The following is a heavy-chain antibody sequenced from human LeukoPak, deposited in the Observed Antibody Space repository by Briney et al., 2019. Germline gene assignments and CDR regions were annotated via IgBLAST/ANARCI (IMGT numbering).Heavy chain of an antibody. CDR2: IYSGGST. V-gene: IGHV3-53*01. J-gene: IGHJ2*01. CDR3: ASPLRYFDWLLGYFDL. D-gene: IGHD3-9*01. CDR1: GFTVSSNY. Sequence: GGSLRLSCAASGFTVSSNYMSWVRQAPGKGLEWVSVIYSGGSTYYADSVKGRFTISRDNSKNTLYLQMNSLRAEDTAVYYCASPLRYFDWLLGYFDLWGRGTLVTVSS.